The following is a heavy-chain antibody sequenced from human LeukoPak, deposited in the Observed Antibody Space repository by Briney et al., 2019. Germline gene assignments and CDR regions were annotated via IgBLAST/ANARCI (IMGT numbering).Heavy chain of an antibody. V-gene: IGHV3-23*01. Sequence: GGSLRLSCAASGFTFSSYAMSWVRQAPGKGLEWVSAISGGGGSAYYADSVKGRFTISRDNCKNTLYLQMNSLRAEDTAVYYCAKDRGYSSSWSLDYWGQGTLVTVSS. D-gene: IGHD6-13*01. CDR1: GFTFSSYA. J-gene: IGHJ4*02. CDR3: AKDRGYSSSWSLDY. CDR2: ISGGGGSA.